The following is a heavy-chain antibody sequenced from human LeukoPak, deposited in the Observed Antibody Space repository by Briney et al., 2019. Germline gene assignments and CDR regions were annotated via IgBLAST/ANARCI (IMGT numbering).Heavy chain of an antibody. CDR2: INPNSGGT. J-gene: IGHJ4*02. CDR3: ARRYCSSTSCYPLHDY. CDR1: GYTFTGYY. V-gene: IGHV1-2*02. D-gene: IGHD2-2*01. Sequence: ASVKVSCKASGYTFTGYYVHWVRQAPGQGLEWMGWINPNSGGTNYAQKFQGRVTMTRDTSISTAYMELSRLRSDDTAVYYCARRYCSSTSCYPLHDYWGQGTLVTVSS.